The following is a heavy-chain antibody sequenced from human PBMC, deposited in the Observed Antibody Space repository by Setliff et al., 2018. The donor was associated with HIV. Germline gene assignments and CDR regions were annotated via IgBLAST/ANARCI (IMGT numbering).Heavy chain of an antibody. D-gene: IGHD2-21*02. CDR3: VRWYYCVSGACYRADY. V-gene: IGHV4-34*01. Sequence: SETLSLTCSVYGTSFSDHYWSWVRQTPGKGLEWIGEMNQSGTTNYNPSLKSRVTMSVDTSERQFSLKLTSVTAADTAVYYCVRWYYCVSGACYRADYWGQGTMVTVSS. CDR1: GTSFSDHY. J-gene: IGHJ4*02. CDR2: MNQSGTT.